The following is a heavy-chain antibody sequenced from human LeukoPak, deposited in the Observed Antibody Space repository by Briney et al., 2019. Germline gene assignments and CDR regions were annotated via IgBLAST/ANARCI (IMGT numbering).Heavy chain of an antibody. J-gene: IGHJ5*02. Sequence: ASVKVSGRASGYTFTSYGISWVRQAPGQGLEGMGWISAYNGNTNYAQKLQGRVTMTTDTSTSTAYMELRSLRSDDTAVYYCARRILDYDSSGPGFDPWGQGTLVTVSS. CDR2: ISAYNGNT. D-gene: IGHD3-22*01. CDR3: ARRILDYDSSGPGFDP. V-gene: IGHV1-18*01. CDR1: GYTFTSYG.